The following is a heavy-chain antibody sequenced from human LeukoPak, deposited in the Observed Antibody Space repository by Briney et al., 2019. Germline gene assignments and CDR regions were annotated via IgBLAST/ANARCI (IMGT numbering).Heavy chain of an antibody. CDR3: ARVVLRLGELSFDY. J-gene: IGHJ4*02. D-gene: IGHD3-16*02. CDR2: IYYSGST. CDR1: GGSISSGDYY. V-gene: IGHV4-30-4*01. Sequence: SQTLSLTCTVSGGSISSGDYYWSWIRLPPGKGLEWIGYIYYSGSTYYNPSLKSRVTISVDTSKNQFSLKLSSVTAADTAVYYCARVVLRLGELSFDYWGQGTLVTVSS.